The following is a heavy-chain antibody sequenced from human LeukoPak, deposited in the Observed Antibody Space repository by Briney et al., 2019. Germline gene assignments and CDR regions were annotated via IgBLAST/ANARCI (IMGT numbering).Heavy chain of an antibody. D-gene: IGHD3-9*01. CDR2: ISAYNGNT. Sequence: ASVKVSCKASGYTFTSYGISWVRQAPGQGLEWMGWISAYNGNTNYAQKLQGRVTMTTDTSTSTAYMELRSLRSDDTAVYYCARVRYDILTGYRSFDYWGQGTLVTVSS. CDR3: ARVRYDILTGYRSFDY. CDR1: GYTFTSYG. V-gene: IGHV1-18*01. J-gene: IGHJ4*02.